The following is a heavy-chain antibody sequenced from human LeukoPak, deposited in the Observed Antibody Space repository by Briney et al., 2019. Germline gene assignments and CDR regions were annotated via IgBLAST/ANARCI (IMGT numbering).Heavy chain of an antibody. D-gene: IGHD6-13*01. CDR1: GFTFSSYS. CDR2: ISSSSSYI. Sequence: GGSLRLSCAASGFTFSSYSMNWVRQAPGKGLEWVSSISSSSSYIYYADSVEGRFTISRDNAKNSLYLQMNSLRAEDTAVYYCAQSASSWQFWGQGTLVTVSS. J-gene: IGHJ4*02. CDR3: AQSASSWQF. V-gene: IGHV3-21*01.